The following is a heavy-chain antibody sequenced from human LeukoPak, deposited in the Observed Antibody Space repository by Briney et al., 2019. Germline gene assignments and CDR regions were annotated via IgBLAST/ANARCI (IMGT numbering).Heavy chain of an antibody. CDR3: ARARKTYYYDSSGYKFDY. V-gene: IGHV4-34*01. J-gene: IGHJ4*02. CDR1: GGSFSGYY. D-gene: IGHD3-22*01. Sequence: SETLSLTCAVYGGSFSGYYWSWIRQPPGKGLEWIGEINHSGSTNYNPSLKSLVNISVDTSKNQFSLKLSSVTAADTAVYYCARARKTYYYDSSGYKFDYWGQGTLVTVSS. CDR2: INHSGST.